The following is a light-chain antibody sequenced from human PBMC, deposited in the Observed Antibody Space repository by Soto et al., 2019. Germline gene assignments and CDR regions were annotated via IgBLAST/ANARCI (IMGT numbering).Light chain of an antibody. V-gene: IGKV3-11*01. J-gene: IGKJ5*01. CDR1: QSVSSY. Sequence: EIGLKQSPATLSLYTGERATLSCRASQSVSSYLAWYQQKPGQAPRLLIYDASNRATGIPARFSGSGSGTDFTLTISSLEPEDFAVYYCQQRSNWPPIPFGQGTRLAIK. CDR2: DAS. CDR3: QQRSNWPPIP.